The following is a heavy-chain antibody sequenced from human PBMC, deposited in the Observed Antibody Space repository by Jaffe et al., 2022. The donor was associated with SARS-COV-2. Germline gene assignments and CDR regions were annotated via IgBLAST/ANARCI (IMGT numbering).Heavy chain of an antibody. CDR3: AKAPHYYYGSGTYFYYYMDV. Sequence: QVQLEQSGGEVKRPGSSVKVSCKASGGSFSSYAISWVRQAPGQGLEWMGGIIPISGTTNYAQRFQGRVTITADESTTTAYMELSSLRSEDTAVYYCAKAPHYYYGSGTYFYYYMDVWGKGTTVTVSS. J-gene: IGHJ6*03. CDR2: IIPISGTT. CDR1: GGSFSSYA. D-gene: IGHD3-10*01. V-gene: IGHV1-69*01.